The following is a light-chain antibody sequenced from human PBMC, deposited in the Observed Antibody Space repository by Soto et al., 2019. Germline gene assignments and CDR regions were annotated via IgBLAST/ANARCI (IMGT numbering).Light chain of an antibody. Sequence: QSALTQPPSMSGAPGQRVAISCAGTSSNIGAGYDVHWYQHLPGTAPKLLIFGNINRPSGVPDRFSGSKSGTSASLAITGLQAADEGYYYCQTYDTGVSGSIFGGGTQLTVL. V-gene: IGLV1-40*01. CDR3: QTYDTGVSGSI. CDR1: SSNIGAGYD. CDR2: GNI. J-gene: IGLJ2*01.